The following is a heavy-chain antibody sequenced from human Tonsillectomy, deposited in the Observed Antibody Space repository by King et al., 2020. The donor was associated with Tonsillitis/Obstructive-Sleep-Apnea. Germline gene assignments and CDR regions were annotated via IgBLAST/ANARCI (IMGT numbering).Heavy chain of an antibody. CDR1: GYSFTTYW. CDR3: ARRSNYFASASDFDC. V-gene: IGHV5-51*01. CDR2: MYPGDSDT. Sequence: QLVQSGAEVKKAGESLKISCKGSGYSFTTYWIGWVRQMPGKGLEWMGIMYPGDSDTRYSPSFQGQVTISADKSISTAYLQWSILKASDTAMYYCARRSNYFASASDFDCWGQGTLVTVSA. D-gene: IGHD3-22*01. J-gene: IGHJ4*02.